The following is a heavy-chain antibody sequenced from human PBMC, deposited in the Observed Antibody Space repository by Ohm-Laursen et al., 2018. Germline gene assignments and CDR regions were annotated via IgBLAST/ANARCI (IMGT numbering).Heavy chain of an antibody. V-gene: IGHV3-48*03. CDR1: GFTFSNYE. J-gene: IGHJ6*01. Sequence: SLRLSCSASGFTFSNYEMNWVRQAPGKGLEWVSYISSGGINMYYADSVRGRFTISRDDSKNTLYLQMNSLRAEDTAVYYCARGHHGLGVWGQGTTVTVSS. CDR3: ARGHHGLGV. CDR2: ISSGGINM.